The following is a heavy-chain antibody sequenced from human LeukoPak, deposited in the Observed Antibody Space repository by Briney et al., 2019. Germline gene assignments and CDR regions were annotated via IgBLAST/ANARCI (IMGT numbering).Heavy chain of an antibody. CDR3: AKVSGTWNVDY. V-gene: IGHV3-30*02. CDR2: IRDTGKNT. J-gene: IGHJ4*02. Sequence: GGSLRLSCAASGFPFTKYGMHWVRQAPGKGLEWVAFIRDTGKNTYYADSVKGRFTISRDTSKNTLYLQMNSLRTEDTSVYYCAKVSGTWNVDYWGQGTWSPSPQ. CDR1: GFPFTKYG. D-gene: IGHD1-1*01.